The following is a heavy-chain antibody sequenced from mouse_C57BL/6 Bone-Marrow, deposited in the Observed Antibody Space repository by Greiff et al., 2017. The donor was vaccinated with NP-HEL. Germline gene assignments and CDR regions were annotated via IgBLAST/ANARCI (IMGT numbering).Heavy chain of an antibody. D-gene: IGHD2-2*01. J-gene: IGHJ2*01. CDR1: GYTFTSYT. CDR3: AREGLLDY. CDR2: INPSSGYT. V-gene: IGHV1-4*01. Sequence: VQLQESGAELARPGASVKMSCKASGYTFTSYTMHWVKQRPGQGLEWIGYINPSSGYTKYNQKFKDKATLTADKSSSTAYMQLSSLTSEDSAVYYCAREGLLDYWGQGTTLTVSS.